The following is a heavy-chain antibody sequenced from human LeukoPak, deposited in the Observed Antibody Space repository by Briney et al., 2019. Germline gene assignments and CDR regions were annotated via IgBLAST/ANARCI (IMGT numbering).Heavy chain of an antibody. V-gene: IGHV1-69*13. CDR3: ARVLRGEVGYCTNGVCYHNWFDP. J-gene: IGHJ5*02. CDR1: GGTFSSYA. Sequence: SVKVSCKASGGTFSSYAISWVRQAPGQGLEWMGGIIPIFGTANHAQKFQGRVTITADESTSTAYMELSSLRSEDTAVYYCARVLRGEVGYCTNGVCYHNWFDPWGQGTLVTVSS. CDR2: IIPIFGTA. D-gene: IGHD2-8*01.